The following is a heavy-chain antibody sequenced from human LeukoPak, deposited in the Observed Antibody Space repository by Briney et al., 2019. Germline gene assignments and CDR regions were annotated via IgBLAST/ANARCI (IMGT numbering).Heavy chain of an antibody. CDR3: ARLAATDADVDY. Sequence: ASVKVSCKASEYTFTGYYMHWVRQAPGQGLEWMGRINPNSGGTNYAQKFQGRVTMTRDTSISTAYMELSRLRSDDTAVYYCARLAATDADVDYWGQGTLVTVSS. D-gene: IGHD6-13*01. CDR1: EYTFTGYY. V-gene: IGHV1-2*06. CDR2: INPNSGGT. J-gene: IGHJ4*02.